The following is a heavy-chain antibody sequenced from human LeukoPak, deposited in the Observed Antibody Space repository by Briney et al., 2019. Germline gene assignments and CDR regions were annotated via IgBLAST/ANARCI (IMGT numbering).Heavy chain of an antibody. CDR3: ARGGSYLSAFDI. V-gene: IGHV3-15*01. CDR2: IKSKTDGGTT. J-gene: IGHJ3*02. D-gene: IGHD1-26*01. Sequence: SGGSLRLSCAASGFTFSNAWMTWVRQAPGKWLEWVGRIKSKTDGGTTDYAAPVKGRFTISRDNSKNTLYLQMNSLRAEDTAVYYCARGGSYLSAFDIWGQGTMVTVSS. CDR1: GFTFSNAW.